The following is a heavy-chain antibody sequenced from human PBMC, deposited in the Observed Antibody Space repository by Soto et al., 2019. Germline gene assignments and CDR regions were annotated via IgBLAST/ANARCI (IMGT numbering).Heavy chain of an antibody. V-gene: IGHV4-4*07. D-gene: IGHD1-1*01. CDR2: IYTSGAT. CDR3: ARGGIQLSYAFDY. J-gene: IGHJ4*02. Sequence: SETLSLTCSVSGSSFSNFYWSWIRQSAGKGLEWIGRIYTSGATSYNPSLKSRVTMSVDTSQTQMSLSVRSVTAADTAVYFCARGGIQLSYAFDYWGPGXLVTVSS. CDR1: GSSFSNFY.